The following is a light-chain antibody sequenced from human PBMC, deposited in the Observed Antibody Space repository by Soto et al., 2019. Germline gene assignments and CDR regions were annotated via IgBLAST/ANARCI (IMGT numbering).Light chain of an antibody. CDR3: SSYTSSRTLV. CDR2: DVS. J-gene: IGLJ1*01. Sequence: QSALTQPASVSGSPGQSITISCTGTSSDVGGYNSVSWYQQHPGKAPKLMIYDVSNRPSGVSNRFSGSKSGNTASLTISGLQAEDEADYYCSSYTSSRTLVFGTGTKVTVL. V-gene: IGLV2-14*01. CDR1: SSDVGGYNS.